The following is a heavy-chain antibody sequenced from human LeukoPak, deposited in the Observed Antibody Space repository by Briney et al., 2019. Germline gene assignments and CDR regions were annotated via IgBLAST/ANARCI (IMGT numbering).Heavy chain of an antibody. CDR2: IKQDGSEK. CDR1: GFTFSSYW. J-gene: IGHJ4*02. D-gene: IGHD1-1*01. Sequence: GSLRLSCAASGFTFSSYWMSWVRQAPGKGLEWVANIKQDGSEKYYVDSVKGRFTISRDNAKSSLYLQMNSLRAEDTAVYYCARDRAVQYNWNDVPGDYWGQGTLVTVSS. CDR3: ARDRAVQYNWNDVPGDY. V-gene: IGHV3-7*03.